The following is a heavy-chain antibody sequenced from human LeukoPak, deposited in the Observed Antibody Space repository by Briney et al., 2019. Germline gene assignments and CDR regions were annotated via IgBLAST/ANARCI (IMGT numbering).Heavy chain of an antibody. Sequence: GRSLRLSCAASGFTFSIYLMTWVRQAPGKGLEWVANIKQDGSEKYYVDSVKGRFTISRDNAKNSLYLQMNSLRAEDTAVYYCVRRRCSSTSCFFDYWGQGTLVTVSS. CDR3: VRRRCSSTSCFFDY. CDR2: IKQDGSEK. CDR1: GFTFSIYL. D-gene: IGHD2-2*01. V-gene: IGHV3-7*01. J-gene: IGHJ4*02.